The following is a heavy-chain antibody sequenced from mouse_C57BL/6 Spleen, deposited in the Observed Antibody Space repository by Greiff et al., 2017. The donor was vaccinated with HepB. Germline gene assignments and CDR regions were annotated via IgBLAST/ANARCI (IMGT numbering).Heavy chain of an antibody. CDR1: GYTFTSYG. CDR2: IYPRSGNT. CDR3: AREVTTVVATPYAMDY. Sequence: QVQLKESGAELARPGASVKLSCKASGYTFTSYGISWVKQRTGQGLEWIGEIYPRSGNTYYNEKFKGKATLTADKSSSTAYMELRSLTSEDSAVYFCAREVTTVVATPYAMDYWGQGTSVTVSS. J-gene: IGHJ4*01. V-gene: IGHV1-81*01. D-gene: IGHD1-1*01.